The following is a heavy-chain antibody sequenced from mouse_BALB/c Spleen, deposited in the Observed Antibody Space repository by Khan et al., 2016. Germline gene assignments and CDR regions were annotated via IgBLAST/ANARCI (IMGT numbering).Heavy chain of an antibody. J-gene: IGHJ4*01. CDR3: ARSNYGNYDEGYTMDY. CDR1: GFNIKDTY. D-gene: IGHD2-1*01. Sequence: EVQLQESGAELVKPGASVKLSCTASGFNIKDTYMHWVKQRPEQGLEWLGRIDPANGNTKYDPKFQGKATITADTSSNTAYLQLSSLTSEDTAVYYCARSNYGNYDEGYTMDYWGQGTSVTVSS. CDR2: IDPANGNT. V-gene: IGHV14-3*02.